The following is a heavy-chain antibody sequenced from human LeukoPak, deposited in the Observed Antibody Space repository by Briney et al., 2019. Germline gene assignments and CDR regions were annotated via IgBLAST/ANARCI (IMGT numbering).Heavy chain of an antibody. CDR1: GYTFTSYG. CDR2: INTNTGNP. J-gene: IGHJ4*02. D-gene: IGHD6-13*01. V-gene: IGHV7-4-1*02. Sequence: ASVKVSCKASGYTFTSYGITWVRQAPGQGLEWMGWINTNTGNPTYAQGFTGRFVFSLDTSVSTAYLQISSLKAEDTAVYYCARVSSSWSIDYWGQGTLVTVSS. CDR3: ARVSSSWSIDY.